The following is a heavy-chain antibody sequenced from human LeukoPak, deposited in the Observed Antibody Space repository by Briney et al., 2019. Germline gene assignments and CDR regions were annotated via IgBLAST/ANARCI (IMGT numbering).Heavy chain of an antibody. D-gene: IGHD5-18*01. CDR1: GYPFRSYV. V-gene: IGHV1-3*01. CDR2: INPANGNT. Sequence: ASVKVSCKASGYPFRSYVIHWLRQAPGQNLEWIGWINPANGNTKYSRNFQGRVTITRDTPASVVYMELSSQTYEDTAVYFCARDGYDADGYLDYWGQGALVPVSS. J-gene: IGHJ4*02. CDR3: ARDGYDADGYLDY.